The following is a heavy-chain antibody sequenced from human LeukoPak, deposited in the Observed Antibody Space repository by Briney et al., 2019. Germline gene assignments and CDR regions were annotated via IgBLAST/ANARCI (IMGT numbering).Heavy chain of an antibody. CDR2: ISAYNGNT. CDR1: GYTFTSYG. Sequence: ASVKVSCKASGYTFTSYGISWVRQAPGQGLEWMGWISAYNGNTNYAQKLQGRVTMTTDTSTSTAYMELRSLRSDDTAVYYCARDSSSLRGDHWFDPWGQGTLVTVSS. D-gene: IGHD6-13*01. CDR3: ARDSSSLRGDHWFDP. J-gene: IGHJ5*02. V-gene: IGHV1-18*01.